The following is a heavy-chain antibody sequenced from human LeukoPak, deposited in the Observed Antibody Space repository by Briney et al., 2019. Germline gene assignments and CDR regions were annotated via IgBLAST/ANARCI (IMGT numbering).Heavy chain of an antibody. J-gene: IGHJ4*02. Sequence: SETLSLTCTVSGGSISNYYWNWIRQPPGKGLEWIGYIYYSGTTNYNPSLKSRVTISVDTSKNQFSLKLSSATAADTAVYYCAREGLLGRLDYWGQGTLVTVSS. V-gene: IGHV4-59*01. CDR2: IYYSGTT. CDR1: GGSISNYY. CDR3: AREGLLGRLDY. D-gene: IGHD3/OR15-3a*01.